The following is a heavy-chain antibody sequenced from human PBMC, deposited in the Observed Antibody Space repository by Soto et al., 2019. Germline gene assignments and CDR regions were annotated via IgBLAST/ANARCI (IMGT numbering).Heavy chain of an antibody. V-gene: IGHV4-59*01. CDR3: ARAQDIVVVPAALDV. CDR1: GGSISSYY. CDR2: IYYSGST. J-gene: IGHJ6*02. D-gene: IGHD2-2*01. Sequence: SETLSLTCTVSGGSISSYYWSWIRQPPGKGLEWIGYIYYSGSTNYNPSLKSRVTISVDTSKNQFSLKLSSVTAADTAVYYSARAQDIVVVPAALDVWGQGTTVTVSS.